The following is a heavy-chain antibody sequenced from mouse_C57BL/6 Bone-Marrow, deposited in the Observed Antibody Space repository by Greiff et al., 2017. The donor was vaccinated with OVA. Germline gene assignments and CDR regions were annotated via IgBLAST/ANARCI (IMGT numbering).Heavy chain of an antibody. D-gene: IGHD1-1*01. CDR3: AREDYYGSSPRAMDY. Sequence: DVHLVESGGGLVKPGGSLKLSCAASGFTFSSYAMSWVRQTPEKRLEWVATISDGGSYTYYPDNVKGRFTISRDNAKNNLYLQMSHLKSEDTAMYYCAREDYYGSSPRAMDYWGQGTSVTVSS. V-gene: IGHV5-4*01. J-gene: IGHJ4*01. CDR1: GFTFSSYA. CDR2: ISDGGSYT.